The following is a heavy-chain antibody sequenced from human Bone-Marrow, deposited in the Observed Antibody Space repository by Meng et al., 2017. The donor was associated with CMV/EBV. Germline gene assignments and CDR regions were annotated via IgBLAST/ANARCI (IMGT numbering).Heavy chain of an antibody. CDR2: ISSTSAYI. CDR3: ARSTRTTGTSYYYYYFGMDV. V-gene: IGHV3-21*01. D-gene: IGHD1-1*01. J-gene: IGHJ6*01. CDR1: GFTFSGYN. Sequence: GGSLRLSCVPPGFTFSGYNVNWVRQAPGKGLEWVSSISSTSAYIYYADSVKGRFTISRDNAQNSVFLQMNTLRAEDTAVYYCARSTRTTGTSYYYYYFGMDVWGQGTTVTVSS.